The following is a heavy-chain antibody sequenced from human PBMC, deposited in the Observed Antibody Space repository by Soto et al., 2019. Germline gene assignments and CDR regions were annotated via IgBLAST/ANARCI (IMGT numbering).Heavy chain of an antibody. CDR1: GASISTGKW. CDR2: ISHSVSA. D-gene: IGHD5-18*01. CDR3: TRDGDYGYSLAY. Sequence: QVQLQESGPGLVKPSETLTLTCAVSGASISTGKWWSWVRQPPGKGLEWIGEISHSVSANYNPALRSRVTIEVDKSKNQFSLKLSVTAADTAMYYCTRDGDYGYSLAYWGQGTLVTLSS. V-gene: IGHV4-4*02. J-gene: IGHJ4*02.